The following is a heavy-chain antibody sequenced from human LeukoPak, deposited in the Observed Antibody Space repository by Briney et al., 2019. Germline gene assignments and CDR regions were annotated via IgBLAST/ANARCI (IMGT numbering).Heavy chain of an antibody. CDR3: ARDPIAVAGNDY. Sequence: SGGSLRLSCAASGFTFSSYSMNWVRQAPGKGLEWVSSISSSSSYIYYADSVKGRFTISRDNAKNSLYLQMNSLRAEDTAVYYCARDPIAVAGNDYWGQGTLVTVSS. CDR1: GFTFSSYS. CDR2: ISSSSSYI. J-gene: IGHJ4*02. V-gene: IGHV3-21*01. D-gene: IGHD6-19*01.